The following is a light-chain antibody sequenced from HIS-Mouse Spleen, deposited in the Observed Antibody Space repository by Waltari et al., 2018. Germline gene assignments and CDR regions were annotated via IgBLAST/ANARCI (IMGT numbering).Light chain of an antibody. CDR1: SSDVGGYNY. CDR2: DVS. CDR3: CSYAGSYTSYV. Sequence: QSALTQPRSVSGSPGPSVTISCTGTSSDVGGYNYFSWYQQHPGKAPKLMIYDVSKRPSGVPDRFSGSKSGNTASLTISGLQAEDEADYYCCSYAGSYTSYVFGTGTKVTVL. J-gene: IGLJ1*01. V-gene: IGLV2-11*01.